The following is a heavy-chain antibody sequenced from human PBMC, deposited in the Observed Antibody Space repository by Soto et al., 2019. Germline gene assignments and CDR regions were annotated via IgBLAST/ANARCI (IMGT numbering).Heavy chain of an antibody. Sequence: QVQLVQSGAEVKKPGASVKVSCKASGYTFTSYGISWVRQAPGQGLEWMGWISAYNGNTNYAQKLQGRVTMTTDTSTSTAYMELRSLRSDDTAVYYCAREGSGSFYYYYYGMDVWGQGTTVTVSS. CDR1: GYTFTSYG. D-gene: IGHD3-10*01. CDR2: ISAYNGNT. CDR3: AREGSGSFYYYYYGMDV. V-gene: IGHV1-18*04. J-gene: IGHJ6*02.